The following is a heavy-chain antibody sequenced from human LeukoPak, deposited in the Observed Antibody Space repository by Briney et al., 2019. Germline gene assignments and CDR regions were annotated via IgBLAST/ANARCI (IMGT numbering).Heavy chain of an antibody. CDR2: ITPFNGNT. CDR1: GYTFTYHY. D-gene: IGHD4-11*01. CDR3: ARSSDSSNYLFAY. J-gene: IGHJ4*02. Sequence: GASVKVSCKASGYTFTYHYLHWVRQAPGQALGWMGWITPFNGNTYYAQKFQDRVTITRDRSMSTAYMELSSLRSEDTAMYYCARSSDSSNYLFAYWGQGTLVTVSS. V-gene: IGHV1-45*02.